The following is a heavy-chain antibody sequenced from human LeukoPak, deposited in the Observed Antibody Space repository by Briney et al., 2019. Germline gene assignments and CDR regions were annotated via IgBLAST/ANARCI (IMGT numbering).Heavy chain of an antibody. CDR1: GFTFNNYA. CDR3: AKGLRGNYDH. V-gene: IGHV3-23*01. CDR2: ITDNGINT. D-gene: IGHD1-26*01. J-gene: IGHJ5*02. Sequence: QPGGSLRLSCAASGFTFNNYAMAWLRQAPEKGLEWVSSITDNGINTYYADSVKGRFTISRDNSKNTLYLQMNSLRAEDTAVYYCAKGLRGNYDHWGQGTLVTVSS.